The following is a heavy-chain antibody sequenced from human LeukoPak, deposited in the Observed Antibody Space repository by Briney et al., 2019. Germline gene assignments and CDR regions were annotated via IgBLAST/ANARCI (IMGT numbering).Heavy chain of an antibody. CDR2: IYYSGST. CDR3: ARGGLENGYHSNDGFDI. J-gene: IGHJ3*02. Sequence: PSETLSLTCTVSGGSISGYYWSWIRQPPGKGVEWIGYIYYSGSTKYNPSLKSRVTMSVDTSRNQFSLKLSSVTAADTAVYYCARGGLENGYHSNDGFDIWGQGTMVTVSS. V-gene: IGHV4-59*01. CDR1: GGSISGYY. D-gene: IGHD3-22*01.